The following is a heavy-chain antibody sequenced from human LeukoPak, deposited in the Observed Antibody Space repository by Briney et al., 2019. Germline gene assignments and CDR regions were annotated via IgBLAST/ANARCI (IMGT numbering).Heavy chain of an antibody. J-gene: IGHJ4*02. V-gene: IGHV3-30-3*01. CDR1: GFTFSSYA. D-gene: IGHD4-17*01. Sequence: GRSLRLSCAASGFTFSSYAMHWVRQAPGEGLEWVAVISYDGSNKYYADSVKGRFTFSRDNSKNTLYLQMNSLRAEDTAVYYCARLYGDYDCWGQGTLVTVSS. CDR3: ARLYGDYDC. CDR2: ISYDGSNK.